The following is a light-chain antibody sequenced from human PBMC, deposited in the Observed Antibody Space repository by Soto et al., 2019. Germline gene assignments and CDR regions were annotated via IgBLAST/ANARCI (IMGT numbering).Light chain of an antibody. J-gene: IGLJ2*01. V-gene: IGLV1-44*01. CDR1: SSNIGSNT. Sequence: QSVLTQPPSASGTPGQRVTISCSGSSSNIGSNTVDWYQQLPGTAPKLLIYSNNQRPSGVPDRFSGSKSGTSASLAISGLQSEDECDYYCAAWDDSLNGYVVFGGGTQLTVL. CDR2: SNN. CDR3: AAWDDSLNGYVV.